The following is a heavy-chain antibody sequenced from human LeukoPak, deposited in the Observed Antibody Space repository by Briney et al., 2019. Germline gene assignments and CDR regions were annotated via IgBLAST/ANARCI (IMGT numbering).Heavy chain of an antibody. CDR1: GGSISSYY. Sequence: SETLSLTCTVSGGSISSYYWSWIRQPPGKGLEWIGYIYYSGSTDYNPSLKSRVTISVDTSKNQFSLKLSSVTAADTAVYYCARHLQWGPGAFDIWGQGTMVTVSS. D-gene: IGHD7-27*01. V-gene: IGHV4-59*08. CDR3: ARHLQWGPGAFDI. CDR2: IYYSGST. J-gene: IGHJ3*02.